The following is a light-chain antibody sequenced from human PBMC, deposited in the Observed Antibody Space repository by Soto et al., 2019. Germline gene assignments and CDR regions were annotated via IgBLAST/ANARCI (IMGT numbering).Light chain of an antibody. CDR2: EVT. J-gene: IGLJ1*01. Sequence: QSVLTQPASVSGSPGQSITISCSGTTRDVGIVSWYQHHPGEAPKLMIHEVTKRPSGVSDRFSGSKSGNSASLTIAGLQAEDGADYFCCSFGGRGYVFGTGTKVPVL. CDR3: CSFGGRGYV. V-gene: IGLV2-23*02. CDR1: TRDVGI.